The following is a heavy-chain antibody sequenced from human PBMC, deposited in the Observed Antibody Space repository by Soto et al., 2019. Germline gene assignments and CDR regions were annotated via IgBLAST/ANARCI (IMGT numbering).Heavy chain of an antibody. V-gene: IGHV4-4*08. CDR1: GGSINXXY. J-gene: IGHJ4*02. Sequence: SETLSLTCTVSGGSINXXYXXXXXXXPGKXLXXXGXXXSXGSTNYTPPPTSPVTISADTSKNHFSRKLNSVTAAGTXMYFCARTVSSXXXGPYFDYWGQGTLVTVSS. CDR3: ARTVSSXXXGPYFDY. CDR2: XXSXGST. D-gene: IGHD4-17*01.